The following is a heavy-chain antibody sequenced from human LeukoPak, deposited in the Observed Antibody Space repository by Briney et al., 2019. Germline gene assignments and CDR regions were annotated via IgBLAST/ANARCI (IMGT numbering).Heavy chain of an antibody. J-gene: IGHJ4*02. CDR3: ARDFLGHYYGSGSYYDY. Sequence: SVKVSCKASGGTFSSYAISWVRQAPGQGLEWMGRIIPILGIANYAQKFQGRVTITADKSTSTAYMELSSLRSEDTAVYYCARDFLGHYYGSGSYYDYWGQGTLVTVSS. CDR1: GGTFSSYA. CDR2: IIPILGIA. D-gene: IGHD3-10*01. V-gene: IGHV1-69*04.